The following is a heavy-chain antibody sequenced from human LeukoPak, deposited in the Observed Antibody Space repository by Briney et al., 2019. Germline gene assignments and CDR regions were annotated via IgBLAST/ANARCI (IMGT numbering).Heavy chain of an antibody. CDR2: IYRGGNA. CDR3: ARGTVTAPDY. V-gene: IGHV3-53*01. D-gene: IGHD2-21*02. J-gene: IGHJ4*02. Sequence: PGRSLSLSCAPSLFTFTTYIMTSVRQAPGTGGEWVSIIYRGGNAYYADSVKGRFTNSRDNSKYALYLQMNRLRPEDTAVYYCARGTVTAPDYWGQGTLVTVSS. CDR1: LFTFTTYI.